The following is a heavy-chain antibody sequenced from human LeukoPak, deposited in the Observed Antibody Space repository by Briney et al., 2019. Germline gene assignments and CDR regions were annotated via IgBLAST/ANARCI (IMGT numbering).Heavy chain of an antibody. D-gene: IGHD5-12*01. CDR2: IYYSGST. V-gene: IGHV4-59*08. Sequence: GYIYYSGSTNSNPSLKSRVTISVDTSKNQFSLKLSSVTAADTAVYYCARHEGKVATYVYWGQGTLVTVSS. CDR3: ARHEGKVATYVY. J-gene: IGHJ4*02.